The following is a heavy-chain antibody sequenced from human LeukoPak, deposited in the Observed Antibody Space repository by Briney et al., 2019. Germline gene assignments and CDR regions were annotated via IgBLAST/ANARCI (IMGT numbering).Heavy chain of an antibody. D-gene: IGHD2-2*01. CDR2: IIPIFGTA. CDR3: ARGHCSSTSCYPGNYYYYYYMDV. CDR1: GGTFSSYA. J-gene: IGHJ6*03. Sequence: EASVKVSCRASGGTFSSYAISWVRQAPGQGLEWMGGIIPIFGTANYAQKFQGRVTITTDESTSTAYMELSSLRPEDTAVYYCARGHCSSTSCYPGNYYYYYYMDVWGKGTTVTVSS. V-gene: IGHV1-69*05.